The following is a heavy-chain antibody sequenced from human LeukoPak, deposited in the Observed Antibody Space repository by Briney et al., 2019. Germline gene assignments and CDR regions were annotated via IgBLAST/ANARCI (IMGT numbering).Heavy chain of an antibody. V-gene: IGHV3-23*01. D-gene: IGHD1-26*01. CDR2: IVGSGGST. CDR3: AKPKSGSYPGYYFDY. CDR1: GFTFSSYA. J-gene: IGHJ4*02. Sequence: GGSLRLSCAASGFTFSSYAMSWIRQAPGKGLEWVSAIVGSGGSTYYADSVKGRFTISRDNSKNTLYLQMNSLRAEDTAVYYCAKPKSGSYPGYYFDYWGQGTPVTVSS.